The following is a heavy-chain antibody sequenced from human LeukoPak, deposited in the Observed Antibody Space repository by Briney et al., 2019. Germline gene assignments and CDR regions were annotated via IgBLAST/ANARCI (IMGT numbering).Heavy chain of an antibody. CDR2: IYYSGST. J-gene: IGHJ6*02. CDR3: ARYLASSSWYRDRYYYYGMDV. V-gene: IGHV4-59*01. CDR1: GGSISSYY. D-gene: IGHD6-13*01. Sequence: PSETLSLTCTVSGGSISSYYWSWIRQPPGKGLEWTGYIYYSGSTNYNPTLKSRVTISVDTSKNQFSLKLSSVTAADTAVYYCARYLASSSWYRDRYYYYGMDVWGQGTTVTVSS.